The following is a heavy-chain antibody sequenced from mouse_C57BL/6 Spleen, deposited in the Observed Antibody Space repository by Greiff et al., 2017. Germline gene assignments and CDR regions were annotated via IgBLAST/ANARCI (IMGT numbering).Heavy chain of an antibody. CDR1: GYSITSGYY. D-gene: IGHD2-1*01. J-gene: IGHJ2*01. Sequence: ESGPGLVKPSQSLSLTCSVTGYSITSGYYWNWIRQFPGNKLEWMGYISYDGSNNYNPSLKNRISITRDTSKNQFFLKLNSVTTEDTATYYCAREEGDGNYDFDYWGQGTTLTVSS. CDR3: AREEGDGNYDFDY. V-gene: IGHV3-6*01. CDR2: ISYDGSN.